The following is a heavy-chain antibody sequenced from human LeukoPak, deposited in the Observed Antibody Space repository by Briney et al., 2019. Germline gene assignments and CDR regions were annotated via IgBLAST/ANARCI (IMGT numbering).Heavy chain of an antibody. D-gene: IGHD3-10*01. CDR1: GFTFSSYA. J-gene: IGHJ4*02. CDR2: ISGSGGST. Sequence: GGSLKLSCAASGFTFSSYAMSWVRQAPGKGLEWVSAISGSGGSTYYADSVKGRFAISRDNSKNTLYLQMNSLRAEDTAVYYCAKEGLWGSGSYSDYWGQGTLVTVSS. CDR3: AKEGLWGSGSYSDY. V-gene: IGHV3-23*01.